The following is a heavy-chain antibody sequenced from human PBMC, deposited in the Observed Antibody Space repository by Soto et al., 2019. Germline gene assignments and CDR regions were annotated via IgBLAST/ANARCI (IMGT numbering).Heavy chain of an antibody. Sequence: ASVKVSCKASGYTFTSYYMHWVRQATGQGLEWMGWMSPNSGNAGYAQKFQGRATMTRDTSKSTAYMELSSLRSEDTAVYYCARQWELSGYYYGMDVWGQGTTVTVSS. V-gene: IGHV1-8*02. CDR2: MSPNSGNA. J-gene: IGHJ6*02. CDR1: GYTFTSYY. D-gene: IGHD1-26*01. CDR3: ARQWELSGYYYGMDV.